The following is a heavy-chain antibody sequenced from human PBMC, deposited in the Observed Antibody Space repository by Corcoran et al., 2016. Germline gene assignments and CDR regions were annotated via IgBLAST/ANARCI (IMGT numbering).Heavy chain of an antibody. CDR1: GFTFSSYS. J-gene: IGHJ6*02. CDR3: ARDVLRFLEDYYYYYGMDV. V-gene: IGHV3-48*04. CDR2: ISSSSTI. D-gene: IGHD3-3*01. Sequence: EVQLVESGGGLVQPGGSLRLSCAASGFTFSSYSMNWVRQAPGKGLEWVSYISSSSTIYYADSVKGRFTISRDNAKNSLYLQMNSLRAEDTAVYYCARDVLRFLEDYYYYYGMDVWGQGTTVTVSS.